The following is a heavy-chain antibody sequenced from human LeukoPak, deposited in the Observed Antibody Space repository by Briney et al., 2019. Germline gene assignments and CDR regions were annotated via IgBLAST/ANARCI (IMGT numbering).Heavy chain of an antibody. V-gene: IGHV4-59*01. CDR1: SGSISSYY. J-gene: IGHJ3*02. Sequence: PQTLSLTCTVSSGSISSYYCSWIRPPPEEGRGWIGYIYYSGSTNYNPSLKSRVTISVDTSKNQFSLKLSSVTAADTAVYYCARERITMIVDIWGQGTMVTVSS. D-gene: IGHD3-22*01. CDR2: IYYSGST. CDR3: ARERITMIVDI.